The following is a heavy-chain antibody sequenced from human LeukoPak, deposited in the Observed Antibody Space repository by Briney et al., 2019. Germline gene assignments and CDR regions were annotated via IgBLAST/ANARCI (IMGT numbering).Heavy chain of an antibody. CDR3: AELGITMIGGV. CDR2: ISSSGSTI. J-gene: IGHJ6*04. D-gene: IGHD3-10*02. V-gene: IGHV3-48*04. CDR1: GFSFSSYA. Sequence: GSLRLSCATSGFSFSSYAMSWVRQAPGKGLEWVSYISSSGSTIYYADSVKGRFTISRDNAKNSLYLQMNSLRAEDTAVYYCAELGITMIGGVWGKGTTVTISS.